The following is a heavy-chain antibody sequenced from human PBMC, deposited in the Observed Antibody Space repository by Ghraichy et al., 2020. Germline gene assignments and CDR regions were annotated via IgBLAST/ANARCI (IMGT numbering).Heavy chain of an antibody. Sequence: SETLSLTCAVYGGSFSGYYWSWIRQPPGKGLEWIGEINHSGSTNYNPSLKSRVTISVDTSKNQFSLKLSSVTAADTAVYYCARGRRYDFWSGSYGMDVWGQGTTVTVSS. CDR3: ARGRRYDFWSGSYGMDV. CDR2: INHSGST. J-gene: IGHJ6*02. CDR1: GGSFSGYY. V-gene: IGHV4-34*01. D-gene: IGHD3-3*01.